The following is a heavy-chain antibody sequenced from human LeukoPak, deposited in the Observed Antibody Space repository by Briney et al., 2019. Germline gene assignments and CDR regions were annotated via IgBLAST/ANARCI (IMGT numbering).Heavy chain of an antibody. CDR1: GFTFDIYS. CDR2: ISGSGNHI. D-gene: IGHD3-9*01. Sequence: PGGSLRLSCAASGFTFDIYSMNWVRQAPGRGLEWVSYISGSGNHISYTDSVKGRFTISRDNAKNSPFLQMNSLRVEDTAVYYCARDRDWAFDYWGQGTLVTVSS. J-gene: IGHJ4*02. V-gene: IGHV3-48*01. CDR3: ARDRDWAFDY.